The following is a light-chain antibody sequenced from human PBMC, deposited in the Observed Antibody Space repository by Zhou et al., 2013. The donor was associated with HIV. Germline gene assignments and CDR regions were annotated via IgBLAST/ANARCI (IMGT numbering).Light chain of an antibody. CDR3: QQYYSYPLLT. J-gene: IGKJ4*01. CDR2: AAS. CDR1: QGIRNS. Sequence: DIQMTQSPSSLSASVGDRVTITCRASQGIRNSLAWYQQKPGKAPKLLLYAASRLQSGVPSRFSGSGSGTDYTLTISSLQSEDFATYYCQQYYSYPLLTFGRRD. V-gene: IGKV1-NL1*01.